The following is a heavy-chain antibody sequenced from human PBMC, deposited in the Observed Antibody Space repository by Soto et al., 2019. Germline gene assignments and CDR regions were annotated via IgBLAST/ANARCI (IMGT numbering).Heavy chain of an antibody. J-gene: IGHJ4*02. V-gene: IGHV4-59*01. D-gene: IGHD5-12*01. Sequence: SETLSLTCTVSGGSISSYYCSWIRQPPGKGLEWIGYIYYSGSTNYNPSLKSRVTISVDTSKNQFSLKLSSVTAADTAVYYCARQYSGYDWTFDYWGQGTLVTVSS. CDR1: GGSISSYY. CDR3: ARQYSGYDWTFDY. CDR2: IYYSGST.